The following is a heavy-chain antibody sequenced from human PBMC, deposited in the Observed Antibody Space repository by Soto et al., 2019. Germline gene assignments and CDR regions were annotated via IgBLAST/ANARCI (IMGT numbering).Heavy chain of an antibody. CDR2: ISWESASI. Sequence: EVQLVESGGDLVQPGRSLRLSCAGSGFSFGDYAMHWVRQAPGKGLEWVSGISWESASIGYADSVKGRCTISRDNAQKTMYLQMTDVRAEETALYWCATCARGAGSDLDVWGQGRAVTV. V-gene: IGHV3-9*01. J-gene: IGHJ6*01. D-gene: IGHD2-15*01. CDR1: GFSFGDYA. CDR3: ATCARGAGSDLDV.